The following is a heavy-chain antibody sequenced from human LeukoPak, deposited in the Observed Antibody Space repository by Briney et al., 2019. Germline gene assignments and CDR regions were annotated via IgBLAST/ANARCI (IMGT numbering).Heavy chain of an antibody. CDR2: IGGGGTNT. D-gene: IGHD3-9*01. V-gene: IGHV3-21*01. Sequence: GGSLRLSCTGSGLLFSSYAMGWVRHAPGKGLEWVSSIGGGGTNTNYADSVKGRFTISRDNAKNSLYLQMNSLRAEDTAVYYCARDSVLRYFDWPLGWFDPWGQGTLVTVSS. CDR3: ARDSVLRYFDWPLGWFDP. CDR1: GLLFSSYA. J-gene: IGHJ5*02.